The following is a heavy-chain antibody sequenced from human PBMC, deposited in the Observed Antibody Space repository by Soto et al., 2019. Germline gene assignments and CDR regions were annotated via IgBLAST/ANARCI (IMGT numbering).Heavy chain of an antibody. D-gene: IGHD3-10*01. V-gene: IGHV1-46*01. CDR1: GYTFTSYY. Sequence: QVQLVQSGAEVKKPGASVKVSCKASGYTFTSYYMHWVRQAPGQGLEWMGIINPSGGSTSYAQKFQGRVTMNRDTSTSTVYMELSSLRSEDTAVYYCARDYYGSGTPLDAFDIWGQGTMVTVSS. J-gene: IGHJ3*02. CDR2: INPSGGST. CDR3: ARDYYGSGTPLDAFDI.